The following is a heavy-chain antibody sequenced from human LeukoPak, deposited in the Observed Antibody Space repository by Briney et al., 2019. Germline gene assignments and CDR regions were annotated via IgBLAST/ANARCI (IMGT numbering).Heavy chain of an antibody. CDR3: ARAHQVEMATD. V-gene: IGHV4-59*01. J-gene: IGHJ4*02. CDR2: IYYSGST. CDR1: GGSISSYY. D-gene: IGHD5-24*01. Sequence: SETLSLTCTVSGGSISSYYWSWIRQPPGKGLEWIGYIYYSGSTNYNPSLKSRVTISVDTSKNQFSLKLSSVTAADPAVYYCARAHQVEMATDWGQGTLVTVSS.